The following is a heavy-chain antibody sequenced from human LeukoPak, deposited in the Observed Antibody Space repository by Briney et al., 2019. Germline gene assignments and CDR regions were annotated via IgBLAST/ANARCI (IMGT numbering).Heavy chain of an antibody. D-gene: IGHD2-8*01. V-gene: IGHV3-11*01. CDR3: TLGTINKDYYFGMDV. Sequence: GGSLRLSCAASGFTFSDYYMTWIRQAPGKGLEWLSYISNSGSTVFYADSIMGRFTVSRDNAKRSLYLQIESLRDDDTAVYHCTLGTINKDYYFGMDVWGQGTTVTVS. J-gene: IGHJ6*02. CDR1: GFTFSDYY. CDR2: ISNSGSTV.